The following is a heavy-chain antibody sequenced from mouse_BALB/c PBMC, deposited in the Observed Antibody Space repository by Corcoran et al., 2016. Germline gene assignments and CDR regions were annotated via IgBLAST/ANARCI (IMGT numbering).Heavy chain of an antibody. CDR2: IYWDDDK. V-gene: IGHV8-12*01. CDR3: ARSTGNYGFAY. J-gene: IGHJ3*01. Sequence: QVTLKESGPGILQPSQTLSLTCSFSGFSLSTSGMGVSWIRQPSGKGLEWLAHIYWDDDKRYNPSLKSRLTISKDTSRNQVFLKITSVDTADTATYYCARSTGNYGFAYWGQGTLVTVSA. CDR1: GFSLSTSGMG. D-gene: IGHD2-1*01.